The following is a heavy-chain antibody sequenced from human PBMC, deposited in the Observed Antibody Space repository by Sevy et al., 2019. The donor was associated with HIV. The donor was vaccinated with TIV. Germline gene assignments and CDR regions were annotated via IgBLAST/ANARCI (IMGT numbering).Heavy chain of an antibody. Sequence: SETLSLTCTVSGGSISSYYWSWIRQPPGKGLEWIGYIYYSGSTNYNPSLKSRVTISVDTSKNQFSLKLSSVTAADTGVYSCARDAAYCSGGSCYSMSWFDPWGQGTLVTVSS. CDR2: IYYSGST. CDR1: GGSISSYY. CDR3: ARDAAYCSGGSCYSMSWFDP. J-gene: IGHJ5*02. V-gene: IGHV4-59*01. D-gene: IGHD2-15*01.